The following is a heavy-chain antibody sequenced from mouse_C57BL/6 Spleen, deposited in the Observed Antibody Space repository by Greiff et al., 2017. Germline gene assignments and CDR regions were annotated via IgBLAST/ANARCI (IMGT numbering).Heavy chain of an antibody. CDR3: AREGNYFSYWYFDV. V-gene: IGHV1-64*01. CDR1: GYTFTSYW. J-gene: IGHJ1*03. CDR2: IHPNSGST. D-gene: IGHD2-1*01. Sequence: VQLQQPGAELVKPGASVKLSCNASGYTFTSYWMHWVKQRPGQGLEWIGMIHPNSGSTNYNEKFKSKATLTVDKSSSTAYMQLSSLTSEDSAVYYCAREGNYFSYWYFDVWGTGTTVTVSS.